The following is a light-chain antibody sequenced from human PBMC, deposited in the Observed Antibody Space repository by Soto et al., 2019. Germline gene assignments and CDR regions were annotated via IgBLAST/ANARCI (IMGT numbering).Light chain of an antibody. CDR2: QDN. CDR1: KLGDKY. Sequence: SYELTQPPSVSVSPGQIASITCSGDKLGDKYACWYQQKPGQSPVVVIYQDNKRPSGIPERFSGSNSGNTATLTISGTQAMDEADYYCQAWDSSTLVVFGGGTKLTVL. CDR3: QAWDSSTLVV. V-gene: IGLV3-1*01. J-gene: IGLJ2*01.